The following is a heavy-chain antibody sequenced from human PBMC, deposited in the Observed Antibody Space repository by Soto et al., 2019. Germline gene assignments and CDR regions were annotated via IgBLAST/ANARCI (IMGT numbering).Heavy chain of an antibody. CDR2: ISSSSSYI. Sequence: GGSLRLSCAASGFTFSSYSMNWVRQAPGKGLEWVSSISSSSSYIYYADSVKGRFTISRDNAKNSLYLQMNSLRAEDTAVYYCASSLSSSWYRGDFDYWGQGTLVTVSS. V-gene: IGHV3-21*01. D-gene: IGHD6-13*01. CDR3: ASSLSSSWYRGDFDY. CDR1: GFTFSSYS. J-gene: IGHJ4*02.